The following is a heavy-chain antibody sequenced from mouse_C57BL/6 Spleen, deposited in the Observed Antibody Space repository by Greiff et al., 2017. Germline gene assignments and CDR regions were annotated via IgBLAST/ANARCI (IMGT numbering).Heavy chain of an antibody. J-gene: IGHJ4*01. V-gene: IGHV14-3*01. Sequence: EVQLQQSVAELVRPGASVKLSCTASGFTIKNTYMHWVKQRPEPGLEWIGRIDPANGNTKYAPKFQGKATITADPSSNTAYLQLSSLPSEDTAIYYCTDYGSSDGYYAMDYWGQGTSVTGSS. CDR1: GFTIKNTY. D-gene: IGHD1-1*01. CDR3: TDYGSSDGYYAMDY. CDR2: IDPANGNT.